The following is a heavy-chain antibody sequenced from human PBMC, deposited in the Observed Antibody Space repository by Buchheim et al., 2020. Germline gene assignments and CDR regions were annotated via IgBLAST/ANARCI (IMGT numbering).Heavy chain of an antibody. D-gene: IGHD5-12*01. CDR1: GYTFTGYY. CDR2: INPNSGGT. J-gene: IGHJ6*02. Sequence: QVQLVQSGAEVKKPGASVKVSCKASGYTFTGYYMHWVRQAPGQGLEWMGWINPNSGGTNYAQKFQGWVTMTRDTSISTAYMELSRLRSDDTAVYYCARDIVATIGVVAALRRSPDYYYYGMDVWGQGTT. CDR3: ARDIVATIGVVAALRRSPDYYYYGMDV. V-gene: IGHV1-2*04.